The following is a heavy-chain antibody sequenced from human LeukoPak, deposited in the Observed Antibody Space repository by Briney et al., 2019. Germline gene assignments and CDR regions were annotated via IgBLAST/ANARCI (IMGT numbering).Heavy chain of an antibody. Sequence: TGGSLRLSCAASGFTFSSYTMNWVRQAPGKGLEWVSSIAGSSGYISYADSVKGRFTISRDNAKKSLYLQMTSLTAEDTAVYYCARDRGAYCGGDCYLGFDYWGRGTLVTVSS. J-gene: IGHJ4*01. D-gene: IGHD2-21*02. V-gene: IGHV3-21*01. CDR3: ARDRGAYCGGDCYLGFDY. CDR2: IAGSSGYI. CDR1: GFTFSSYT.